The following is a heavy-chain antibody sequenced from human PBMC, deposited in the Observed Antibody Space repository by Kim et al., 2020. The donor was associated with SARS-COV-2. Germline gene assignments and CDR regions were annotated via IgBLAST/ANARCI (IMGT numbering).Heavy chain of an antibody. V-gene: IGHV2-5*01. J-gene: IGHJ4*02. D-gene: IGHD6-19*01. Sequence: YSPSLKSRLTITKDTSKNQVVLTMTNMEPVDTATYYCAHRSYSSGWYENYWGQGTLVTVSS. CDR3: AHRSYSSGWYENY.